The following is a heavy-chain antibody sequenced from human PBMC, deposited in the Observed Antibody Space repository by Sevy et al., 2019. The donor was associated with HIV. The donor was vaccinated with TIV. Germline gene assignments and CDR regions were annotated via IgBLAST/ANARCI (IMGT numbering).Heavy chain of an antibody. CDR2: IKEDGSAE. CDR3: ARDSPGYGAYDY. V-gene: IGHV3-7*01. Sequence: GGSLRLSCAASGFTLSGYWLTWVRQAPGKGLEWVANIKEDGSAEYYVDFVKGRFTISRDNAKNSSFLQLNSLRGEDTVMYYCARDSPGYGAYDYLGQGTLVTVSS. D-gene: IGHD5-18*01. CDR1: GFTLSGYW. J-gene: IGHJ4*02.